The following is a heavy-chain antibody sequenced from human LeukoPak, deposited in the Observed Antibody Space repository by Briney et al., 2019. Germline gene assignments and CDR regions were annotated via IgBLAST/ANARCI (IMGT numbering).Heavy chain of an antibody. J-gene: IGHJ6*02. V-gene: IGHV1-18*01. CDR1: GYTFTSYG. D-gene: IGHD1-26*01. CDR3: ARVLWEPGYYYYGMDV. Sequence: GASVKVSCKASGYTFTSYGISWVRQAPGQGLEWMGWISAYNGNTNYAQKLQGRVTMTTDTSTSTAYMELRSLRSDDTAVYYCARVLWEPGYYYYGMDVWGQGTTVTVSS. CDR2: ISAYNGNT.